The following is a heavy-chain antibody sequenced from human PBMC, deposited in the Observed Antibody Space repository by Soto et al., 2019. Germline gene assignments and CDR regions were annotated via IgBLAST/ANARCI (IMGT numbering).Heavy chain of an antibody. D-gene: IGHD6-19*01. V-gene: IGHV1-3*01. J-gene: IGHJ4*02. CDR2: INAGNGNT. CDR3: ARDGAVAGDSKFDY. CDR1: GYTFTRYA. Sequence: ASVKVSCKASGYTFTRYAMHWVRQAPGQRLEWMGWINAGNGNTKYSHKFQGRVTITTDTSASTAYMELSSLRSEDTAVYYCARDGAVAGDSKFDYWGQGTLVTVSS.